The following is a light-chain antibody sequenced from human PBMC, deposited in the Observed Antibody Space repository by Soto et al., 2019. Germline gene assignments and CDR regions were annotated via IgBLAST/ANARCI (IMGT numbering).Light chain of an antibody. CDR2: YAF. J-gene: IGKJ4*01. Sequence: ESVLTQSPATLSLSPGERATLSCRARPSVSNSLAWYQHKPGQAPRLLIYYAFNRATGVPTRVSGSGSGTDFTLTISSLEPEDFAVYYCQQRNRWPPVTFGGGTKVDIK. CDR1: PSVSNS. V-gene: IGKV3-11*01. CDR3: QQRNRWPPVT.